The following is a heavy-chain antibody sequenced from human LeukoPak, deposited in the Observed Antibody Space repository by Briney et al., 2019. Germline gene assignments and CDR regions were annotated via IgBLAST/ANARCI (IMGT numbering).Heavy chain of an antibody. J-gene: IGHJ4*02. CDR3: ARLEWLAVYFDY. V-gene: IGHV4-39*01. D-gene: IGHD6-19*01. Sequence: PSETLSLTCTVSGGSISSSSYYWGWIRQPPGKGLKRIGSIYYSGSTYYNPSLKSRVTISVDTSKNQFSLKLSSVTAADTAVYYCARLEWLAVYFDYWGQGTLVTVSS. CDR2: IYYSGST. CDR1: GGSISSSSYY.